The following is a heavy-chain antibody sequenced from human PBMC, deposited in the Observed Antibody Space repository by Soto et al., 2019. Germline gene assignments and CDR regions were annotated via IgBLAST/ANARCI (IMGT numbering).Heavy chain of an antibody. CDR2: ISYDGSNK. V-gene: IGHV3-30*18. Sequence: PXGSLRLSFAASGFTFSSYGMHWVRQAPGKGLEWVAVISYDGSNKYYADSVKGRFTISRDNSKNTLYLQMNSLRAEDTAVYYCAKEGYDILTGYNWFDPWGQGTLVTVSS. D-gene: IGHD3-9*01. CDR3: AKEGYDILTGYNWFDP. CDR1: GFTFSSYG. J-gene: IGHJ5*02.